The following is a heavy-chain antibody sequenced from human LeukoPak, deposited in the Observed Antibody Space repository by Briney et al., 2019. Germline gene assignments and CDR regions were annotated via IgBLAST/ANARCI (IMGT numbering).Heavy chain of an antibody. V-gene: IGHV3-23*01. Sequence: GGSLRLSCAASGFTFSSYAMTWVRQAPGKGLEWVSVISGSGTNTDYADSVKGRFTISRDNAKNSLYLQMNSLRAEDTAVYYCAELGITMTGGVWGKGTTVTISS. J-gene: IGHJ6*04. CDR1: GFTFSSYA. D-gene: IGHD3-10*02. CDR2: ISGSGTNT. CDR3: AELGITMTGGV.